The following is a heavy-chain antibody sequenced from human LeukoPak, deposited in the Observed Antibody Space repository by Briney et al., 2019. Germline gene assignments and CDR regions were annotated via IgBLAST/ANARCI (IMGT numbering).Heavy chain of an antibody. CDR3: ARCSSITGDAFDI. CDR1: GGSNSSYY. D-gene: IGHD1-14*01. CDR2: IYYSGST. V-gene: IGHV4-59*01. J-gene: IGHJ3*02. Sequence: SETLSLTCTVSGGSNSSYYWSWIRQPPGKGLEWIGYIYYSGSTNYNPSLKSRVTISVDTSKNQFSLKLSSVTAADTAVYYCARCSSITGDAFDIWGQGTMVTVSS.